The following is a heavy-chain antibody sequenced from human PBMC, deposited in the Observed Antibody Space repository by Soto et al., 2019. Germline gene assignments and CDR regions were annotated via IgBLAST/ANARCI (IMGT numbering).Heavy chain of an antibody. CDR3: ARSGYSYGPNPLLY. Sequence: QVQLQESGPGLVKPSQTLSLTCTVSGGSISSGGYYWSWIRQHPGKGLEWIGDIYYSGSTYYNPSLNSRVTISVDTSKNQFSLKLSSVTAADTAVYYCARSGYSYGPNPLLYWGQGTLVTVSS. CDR2: IYYSGST. CDR1: GGSISSGGYY. D-gene: IGHD5-18*01. V-gene: IGHV4-31*03. J-gene: IGHJ4*02.